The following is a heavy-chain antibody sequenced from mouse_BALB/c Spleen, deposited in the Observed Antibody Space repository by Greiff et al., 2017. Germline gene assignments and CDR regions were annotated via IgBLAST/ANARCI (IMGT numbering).Heavy chain of an antibody. CDR3: ARRDYYGSSWDY. D-gene: IGHD1-1*01. J-gene: IGHJ2*01. CDR2: INPSSGYT. CDR1: GYTFTSYT. Sequence: QVQLQQSAAELARPGASVKMSCKASGYTFTSYTMHWVKQRPGQGLEWIGYINPSSGYTEYNQKFKDKTTLTADKSSSTAYMQLSSLTSEDSAVYYCARRDYYGSSWDYWGQGTTLTVSS. V-gene: IGHV1-4*02.